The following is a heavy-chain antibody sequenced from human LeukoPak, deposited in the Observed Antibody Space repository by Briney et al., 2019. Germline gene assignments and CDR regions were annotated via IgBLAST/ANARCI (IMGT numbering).Heavy chain of an antibody. J-gene: IGHJ3*02. CDR2: INPNSGGT. Sequence: ASVKVSCKASGYTFNGYYMHWVRQAPGQGLEWMGWINPNSGGTNYAQKFQGRVTMTRDTSISTAYMELSRLRSDDTAVYYCARDAIAPKPGWAFDIWGQGTMVTVSS. D-gene: IGHD2-15*01. CDR1: GYTFNGYY. CDR3: ARDAIAPKPGWAFDI. V-gene: IGHV1-2*02.